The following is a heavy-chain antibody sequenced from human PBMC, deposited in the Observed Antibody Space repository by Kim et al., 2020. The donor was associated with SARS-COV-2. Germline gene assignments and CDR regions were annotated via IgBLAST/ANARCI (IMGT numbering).Heavy chain of an antibody. D-gene: IGHD6-6*01. CDR3: ARGVAYSSSSSRYYFDY. CDR2: INHSGST. J-gene: IGHJ4*02. V-gene: IGHV4-34*01. CDR1: GGSFSGYY. Sequence: LETLSLTCAVYGGSFSGYYWSWIRQPPGKGLEWIGEINHSGSTNYNPSLKSRVTISVDTSKNQFSLKLSSVTAADTAVYYCARGVAYSSSSSRYYFDYWGQGTLVTVSS.